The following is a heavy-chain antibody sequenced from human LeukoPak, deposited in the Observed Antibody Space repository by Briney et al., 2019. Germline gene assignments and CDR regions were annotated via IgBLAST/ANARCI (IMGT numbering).Heavy chain of an antibody. CDR2: IKQDGSEK. CDR3: ARERFDYSSSWPLFDY. V-gene: IGHV3-7*04. Sequence: GGSPLLSCAASGFTFSSSWMSWVSQAPGKGLEWVANIKQDGSEKYYVDSVKRRSTISRDNAKNSLYLQMNSLRAEDTAVYYCARERFDYSSSWPLFDYWGQ. D-gene: IGHD6-13*01. CDR1: GFTFSSSW. J-gene: IGHJ4*02.